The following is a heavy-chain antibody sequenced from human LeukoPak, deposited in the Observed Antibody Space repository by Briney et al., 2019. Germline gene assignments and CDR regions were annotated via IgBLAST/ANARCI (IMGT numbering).Heavy chain of an antibody. V-gene: IGHV3-23*01. D-gene: IGHD3-3*01. CDR1: GFTFSSYA. Sequence: GGSLRLFCAASGFTFSSYAMSWVRQAPGKGLEWVSAISGSGCSTYYADSVKGRFTISRDNSKNTLYLQINSLRAEDTAVYYCAKDFAVVTPPMALLEWWGQGNLVTVSS. CDR2: ISGSGCST. J-gene: IGHJ4*02. CDR3: AKDFAVVTPPMALLEW.